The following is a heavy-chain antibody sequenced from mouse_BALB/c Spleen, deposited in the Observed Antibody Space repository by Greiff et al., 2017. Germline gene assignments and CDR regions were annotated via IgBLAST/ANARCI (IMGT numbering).Heavy chain of an antibody. CDR1: GYAFSTSW. CDR3: ASYGNLDY. V-gene: IGHV1-80*01. Sequence: VHLVESGAELVRPGSSVKISCKASGYAFSTSWMSWMKQRPGQGLEWIGQIYPGDGDTKYNGKFKGKATLTADKSSSTAYMQLGSLTSEDSAVYFCASYGNLDYWGQGTTLTVSS. CDR2: IYPGDGDT. D-gene: IGHD2-1*01. J-gene: IGHJ2*01.